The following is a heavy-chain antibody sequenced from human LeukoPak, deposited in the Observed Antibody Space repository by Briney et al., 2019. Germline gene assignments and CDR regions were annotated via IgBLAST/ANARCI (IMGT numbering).Heavy chain of an antibody. D-gene: IGHD3-22*01. V-gene: IGHV3-30*02. CDR1: GFIFSSYG. CDR3: AKDPTHYRVWDSYESIGLSY. CDR2: IRYDGSNK. Sequence: GGSLRLSCAASGFIFSSYGMHWVRQAPGKGLGWVAFIRYDGSNKYYADSVKGRFTISRDNSKSTLNLQMNSLRAEDTAVYYCAKDPTHYRVWDSYESIGLSYWGQGTLVTVSS. J-gene: IGHJ4*02.